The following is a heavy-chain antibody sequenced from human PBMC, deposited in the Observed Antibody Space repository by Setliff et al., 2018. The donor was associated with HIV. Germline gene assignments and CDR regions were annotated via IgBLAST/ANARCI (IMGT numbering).Heavy chain of an antibody. V-gene: IGHV4-61*09. CDR3: ALDPGYRRDY. CDR2: IYTSGKT. D-gene: IGHD5-12*01. CDR1: GDSITRGSYY. J-gene: IGHJ4*02. Sequence: SETLSLTCTVSGDSITRGSYYWSWIRQPAGKGLEWIGHIYTSGKTHYSPSLKSRITISADTSKNQLSLNLSSVTAADTAVYYCALDPGYRRDYWGQGTLVTVSS.